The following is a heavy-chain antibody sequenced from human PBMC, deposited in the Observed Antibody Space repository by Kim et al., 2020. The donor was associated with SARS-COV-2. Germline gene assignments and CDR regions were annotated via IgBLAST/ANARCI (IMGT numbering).Heavy chain of an antibody. CDR2: ITPYNGNT. CDR1: GYTFSSFG. Sequence: ASVKVSCKASGYTFSSFGINWVRQAPGQGLEWMGWITPYNGNTNSAQTLQGRVTMTADTSTSTAYMELRSLRSDDTAVYYCARALDYYDGSGYGGFDPWGQGTLVTVSS. V-gene: IGHV1-18*01. CDR3: ARALDYYDGSGYGGFDP. J-gene: IGHJ5*02. D-gene: IGHD3-22*01.